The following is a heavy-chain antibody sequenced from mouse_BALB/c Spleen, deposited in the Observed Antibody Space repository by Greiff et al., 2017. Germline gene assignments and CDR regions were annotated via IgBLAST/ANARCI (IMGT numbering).Heavy chain of an antibody. CDR3: ARGEDFDV. J-gene: IGHJ1*01. V-gene: IGHV1S81*02. CDR2: INPSNGRT. Sequence: VQLQQPGAELVKPGASVKLSCKASGYTFTSYWMHWVKQRPGQGLEWIGEINPSNGRTNYNEKFKSKATLTVDKSSSTAYMQLSSLTSEDSAVYYCARGEDFDVWGAGTTVTVSS. CDR1: GYTFTSYW.